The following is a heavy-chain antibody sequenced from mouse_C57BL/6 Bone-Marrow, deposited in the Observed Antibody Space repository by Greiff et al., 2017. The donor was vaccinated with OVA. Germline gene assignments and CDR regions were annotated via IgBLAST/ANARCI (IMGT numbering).Heavy chain of an antibody. CDR1: GYTFTSYW. CDR2: IDPSDSYT. J-gene: IGHJ1*03. V-gene: IGHV1-59*01. Sequence: QVQLQQPGAELVRPGTSVKLSCKASGYTFTSYWMHWVKQRPGQGLEWIGVIDPSDSYTNYNQKFKGKATLTVDTSSSTAYMQLSSLTSEDSAVYYCARRKPRYFDVWGTGTTVTVSS. CDR3: ARRKPRYFDV.